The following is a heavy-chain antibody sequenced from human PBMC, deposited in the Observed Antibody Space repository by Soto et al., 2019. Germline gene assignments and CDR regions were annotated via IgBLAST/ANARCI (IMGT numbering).Heavy chain of an antibody. V-gene: IGHV3-23*01. D-gene: IGHD3-10*01. CDR1: GFTFFSLA. CDR3: AKEPYGNSGPY. CDR2: ISGSGGST. Sequence: SLRLSCAAPGFTFFSLALSWGRLVPGKGLEWVSSISGSGGSTYYADSVKGRFTISRDNSKNTLYLQMNSLRAEDTAVYYCAKEPYGNSGPYWGQGTLVTVSS. J-gene: IGHJ4*02.